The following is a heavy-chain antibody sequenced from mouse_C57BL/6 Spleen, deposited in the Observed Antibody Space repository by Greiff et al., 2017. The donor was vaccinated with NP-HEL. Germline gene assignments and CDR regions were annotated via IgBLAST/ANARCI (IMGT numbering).Heavy chain of an antibody. V-gene: IGHV5-4*01. CDR3: ARDRGSSGYVAWFAD. CDR2: ISDGGSYT. D-gene: IGHD3-2*02. J-gene: IGHJ3*01. Sequence: EVQGVESGGGLVKPGGSLKLSCAASGFTFSSYAMSWVRQTPEKRLEWVATISDGGSYTYYPDNVKGRFTISRDNAKNNLYLQMSHLKSEDTAMYYGARDRGSSGYVAWFADWGQGTLVTVSA. CDR1: GFTFSSYA.